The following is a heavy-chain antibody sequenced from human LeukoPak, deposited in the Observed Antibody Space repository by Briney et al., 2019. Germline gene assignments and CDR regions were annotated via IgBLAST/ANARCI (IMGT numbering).Heavy chain of an antibody. CDR2: INPSGGST. J-gene: IGHJ4*02. CDR1: GYTFTSYY. CDR3: ARDLGLYCSGGSCYSEPGEFDY. Sequence: VASVKVSCKASGYTFTSYYMHWVRQAPGQGLEWMGIINPSGGSTSYAQKFQGRVTMTRDMSTSTVYMELSSLRSEDTAVYYCARDLGLYCSGGSCYSEPGEFDYWGQGTLVTVSS. V-gene: IGHV1-46*01. D-gene: IGHD2-15*01.